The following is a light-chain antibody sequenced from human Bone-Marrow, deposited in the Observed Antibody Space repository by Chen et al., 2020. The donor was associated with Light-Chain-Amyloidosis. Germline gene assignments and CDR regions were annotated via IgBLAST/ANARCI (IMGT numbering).Light chain of an antibody. CDR2: EVS. V-gene: IGLV2-14*01. CDR3: SSFTSRSTRV. CDR1: SSDVVCDNN. J-gene: IGLJ3*02. Sequence: QHALTQPASVSGSPGQPITISCTGTSSDVVCDNNVSCYQHHPGEAPKISIYEVSIRPSVVSNRFSGAKYGNTASLTISGLQAEDEADYYCSSFTSRSTRVFGGGTKLTFL.